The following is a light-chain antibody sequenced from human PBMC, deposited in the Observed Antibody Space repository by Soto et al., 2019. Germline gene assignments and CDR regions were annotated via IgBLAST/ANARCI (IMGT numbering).Light chain of an antibody. CDR1: QSVSSSY. CDR3: QQYGSSPIT. Sequence: EIVLTQSPGTLSLSPGERSTLSCMAIQSVSSSYLAWYQQKPGQAPRLLIYRASSRSTGIPERFSGSGSGTDFTLTISRLEPEDFAVYYCQQYGSSPITFGQGTRLEIK. V-gene: IGKV3-20*01. CDR2: RAS. J-gene: IGKJ5*01.